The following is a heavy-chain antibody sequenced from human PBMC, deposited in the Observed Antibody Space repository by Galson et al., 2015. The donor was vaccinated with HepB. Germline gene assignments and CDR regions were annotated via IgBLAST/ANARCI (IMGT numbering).Heavy chain of an antibody. Sequence: ETLSLTCTVSGGSISSSSYYWGWIRQPPGKGLEWIGSIYYSGSTYYNPSLKSRVTISVDTSKNQFSLKLSSVTAADTAVYYCARQKLELRNGGWDWFDPWGQGTLVTVSS. J-gene: IGHJ5*02. D-gene: IGHD1-7*01. CDR1: GGSISSSSYY. CDR3: ARQKLELRNGGWDWFDP. CDR2: IYYSGST. V-gene: IGHV4-39*01.